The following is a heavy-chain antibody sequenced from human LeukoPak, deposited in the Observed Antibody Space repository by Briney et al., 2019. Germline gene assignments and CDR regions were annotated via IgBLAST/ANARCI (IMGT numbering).Heavy chain of an antibody. CDR1: GGSISSYY. CDR2: IYYSGST. V-gene: IGHV4-59*01. Sequence: SETLSLTCTVSGGSISSYYWSWIRQPPGKGLEWIGYIYYSGSTNYNPSLKSRVTISVDTSKKQFSLELRSVTAADTAVYYCARVSGYDWESFYDYWGQGTLVTVTS. J-gene: IGHJ4*02. D-gene: IGHD5-12*01. CDR3: ARVSGYDWESFYDY.